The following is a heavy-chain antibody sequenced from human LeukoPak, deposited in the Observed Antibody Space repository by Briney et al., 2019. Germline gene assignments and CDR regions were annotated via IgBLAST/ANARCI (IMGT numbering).Heavy chain of an antibody. CDR1: GGSFSGYY. Sequence: SETLSLTCAVYGGSFSGYYWSRIRQPPGKGLEWIGEINHSGSTNYNPSLKSRVTISVDTSKNQFSLKLSSVTAADTAVYYCARGVYYDFWSGSPGDLDYWGQGTLVTVSS. CDR2: INHSGST. J-gene: IGHJ4*02. D-gene: IGHD3-3*01. V-gene: IGHV4-34*01. CDR3: ARGVYYDFWSGSPGDLDY.